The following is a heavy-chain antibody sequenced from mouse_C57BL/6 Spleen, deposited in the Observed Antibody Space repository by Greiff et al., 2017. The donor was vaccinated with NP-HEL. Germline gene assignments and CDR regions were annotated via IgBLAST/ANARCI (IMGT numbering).Heavy chain of an antibody. CDR2: ISDGGSYT. D-gene: IGHD1-1*01. CDR1: GFTFSSYA. V-gene: IGHV5-4*01. J-gene: IGHJ2*01. Sequence: EVMLVESGGGLVKPGGSLKLSCAASGFTFSSYAMSWVRQTPEKRLKWVATISDGGSYTYYPDNVKGRFTISRDNAKNNLYLQMSHLKSEDTAMYYCARDRTTVVAGGYYFDYWGQGTTLTVSS. CDR3: ARDRTTVVAGGYYFDY.